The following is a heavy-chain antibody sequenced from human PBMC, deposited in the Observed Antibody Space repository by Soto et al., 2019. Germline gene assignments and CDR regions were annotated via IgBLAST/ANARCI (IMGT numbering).Heavy chain of an antibody. J-gene: IGHJ2*01. CDR1: GRSISSSSYY. D-gene: IGHD4-17*01. Sequence: QLQLQESGPGLVKPSETLSLTCTVSGRSISSSSYYWGWIRQPPGKGLEWIGSIYYSGSTYYNPSLKSRVTISVDTSKNQFSLKLSSVTAADTAVYYCARHPNPYGDYYPDWYFDLWGRGTLVTVSS. CDR3: ARHPNPYGDYYPDWYFDL. CDR2: IYYSGST. V-gene: IGHV4-39*01.